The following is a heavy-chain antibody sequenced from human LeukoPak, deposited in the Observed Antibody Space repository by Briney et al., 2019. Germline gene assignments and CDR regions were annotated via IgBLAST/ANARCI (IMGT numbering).Heavy chain of an antibody. J-gene: IGHJ4*02. V-gene: IGHV1-18*01. CDR2: ISAYNGNT. CDR1: GYTFTSYG. D-gene: IGHD6-19*01. Sequence: ASVKVSCKASGYTFTSYGISWVRQAPGQGLEWMGWISAYNGNTNYAQKLQGRVTMTTDTSTSTAYMELRSLRSDDTAVYYCAREIPPVAGAYYFDYWGQGTLVTVSS. CDR3: AREIPPVAGAYYFDY.